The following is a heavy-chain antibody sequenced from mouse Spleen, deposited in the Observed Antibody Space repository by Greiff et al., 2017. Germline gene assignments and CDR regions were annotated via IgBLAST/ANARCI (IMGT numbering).Heavy chain of an antibody. D-gene: IGHD1-1*01. V-gene: IGHV1-26*01. CDR3: ARSLLPWYFDV. CDR2: INPNNGGT. J-gene: IGHJ1*01. Sequence: VQLQQSGPELVKPGASVKISCKASGYTFTDYYMNWVKQSHGKSLEWIGDINPNNGGTSYNQKFKGKATLTVDKSSSTAYMELRSLASEDSAVYYCARSLLPWYFDVWGAGTTVTVSS. CDR1: GYTFTDYY.